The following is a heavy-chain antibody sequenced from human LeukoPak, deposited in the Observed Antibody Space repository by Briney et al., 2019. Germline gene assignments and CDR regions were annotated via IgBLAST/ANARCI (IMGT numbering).Heavy chain of an antibody. CDR2: IIPIFGTA. Sequence: SLKVSCKASGGTFSSYAISWVRQAPGQGLEWMGGIIPIFGTANYAQKFQGRVTITADESTSTAYMELSSLRPEDTAVYYCARTVVYSTSSPYYYGMDVWGQGTTVTVSS. CDR3: ARTVVYSTSSPYYYGMDV. CDR1: GGTFSSYA. V-gene: IGHV1-69*13. J-gene: IGHJ6*02. D-gene: IGHD6-6*01.